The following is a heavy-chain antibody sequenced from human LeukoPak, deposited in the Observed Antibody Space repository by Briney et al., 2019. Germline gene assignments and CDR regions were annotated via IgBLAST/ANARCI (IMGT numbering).Heavy chain of an antibody. CDR2: ISQDGSKR. CDR1: GFTFSSYG. J-gene: IGHJ4*02. CDR3: AREPYSSGWYFSYYFDY. D-gene: IGHD6-19*01. V-gene: IGHV3-30*03. Sequence: GALRLSCAASGFTFSSYGMHWVRQAPGKGLEWVAVISQDGSKRHYTDSVGDRFTISRDNSRSTLYLQMNSLRAEDTAVYYCAREPYSSGWYFSYYFDYWGQGTLVTVSS.